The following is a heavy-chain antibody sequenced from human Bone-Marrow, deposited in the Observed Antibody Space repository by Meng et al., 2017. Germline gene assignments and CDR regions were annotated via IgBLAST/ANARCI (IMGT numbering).Heavy chain of an antibody. J-gene: IGHJ6*02. V-gene: IGHV3-30*04. CDR1: GFTFSSYA. CDR3: AKVTYYDILTGYFNYYYGMDV. Sequence: GESLKISCAASGFTFSSYAMHWVRQAPGKGLEWVAVISYDGSNKYYADSVKGRFTISRDNSKNTLYLQMNSLRAEDTAVYYCAKVTYYDILTGYFNYYYGMDVWGQGTTVTVSS. D-gene: IGHD3-9*01. CDR2: ISYDGSNK.